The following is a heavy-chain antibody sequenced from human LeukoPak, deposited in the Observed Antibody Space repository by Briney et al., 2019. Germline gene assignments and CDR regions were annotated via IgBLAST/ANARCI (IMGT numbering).Heavy chain of an antibody. D-gene: IGHD3-3*01. J-gene: IGHJ4*02. V-gene: IGHV1-18*01. CDR2: ISAYNGNT. CDR3: ARGEWLVLGDH. CDR1: GYTFTSFG. Sequence: GASVKVSCKASGYTFTSFGINWVRQAPGQGLEWMGWISAYNGNTNYAQKFQGRVTLTRDTSINTVYMEVNRLTSDDTVVYYCARGEWLVLGDHWGQGTPVTVSS.